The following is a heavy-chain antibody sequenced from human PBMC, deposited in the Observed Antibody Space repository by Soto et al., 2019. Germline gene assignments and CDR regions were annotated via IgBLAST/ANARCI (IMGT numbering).Heavy chain of an antibody. CDR1: GGLFSSYA. Sequence: QEPLVQSGAEVKKSGSSVKVSCKDTGGLFSSYAVSWVRQAPGQGLAWMGGIIPVFDTVYYAQKFQGRVTITADESTNTAYMELSSLRSEDTAMYYCARGGSGYVWFNEFWGQGTLVTVSS. V-gene: IGHV1-69*01. CDR2: IIPVFDTV. CDR3: ARGGSGYVWFNEF. J-gene: IGHJ4*02. D-gene: IGHD3-22*01.